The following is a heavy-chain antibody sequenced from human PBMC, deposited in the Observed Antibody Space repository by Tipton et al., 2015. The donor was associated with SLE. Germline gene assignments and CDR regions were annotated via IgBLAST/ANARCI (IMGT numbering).Heavy chain of an antibody. CDR1: GFTFSDHH. Sequence: PLRLSCAASGFTFSDHHMDWVRQAPGKGLEWVGRTRNKANGYTTKYAASVKGRFTITRDDSKNSVYLQMNSLKTEDTAVYYCPRVGYYDSSGYATDAFDIWGQGTMVTVSS. D-gene: IGHD3-22*01. CDR2: TRNKANGYTT. CDR3: PRVGYYDSSGYATDAFDI. V-gene: IGHV3-72*01. J-gene: IGHJ3*02.